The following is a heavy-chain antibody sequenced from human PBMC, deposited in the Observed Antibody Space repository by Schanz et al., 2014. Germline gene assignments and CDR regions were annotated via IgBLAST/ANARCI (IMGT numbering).Heavy chain of an antibody. V-gene: IGHV4-31*03. CDR3: ARARSWPDY. CDR2: IYDSGNT. Sequence: QVQLQESGPGLVKPSQTLSLTFNVSGDSMRSGCYYWNWIRQHPGKGLEWIGYIYDSGNTYYNPSLKSRVTISVDTSKNQFSLRLSSVTAADTAVYYCARARSWPDYWGQGTLVTVSS. D-gene: IGHD6-13*01. J-gene: IGHJ4*02. CDR1: GDSMRSGCYY.